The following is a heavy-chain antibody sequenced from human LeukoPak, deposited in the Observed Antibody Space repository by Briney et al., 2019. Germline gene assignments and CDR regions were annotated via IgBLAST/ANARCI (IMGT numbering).Heavy chain of an antibody. J-gene: IGHJ6*02. CDR1: GGSISSGGYY. D-gene: IGHD3-10*01. CDR3: ARLRLRTHLHYYYYYGMDV. CDR2: TYYSGST. V-gene: IGHV4-31*03. Sequence: PSQTLSLTCTVSGGSISSGGYYWSWIRQHPGKGLEWIGYTYYSGSTYYNPSLKSRVTISVDTSKNQFSLKLSSVTAADTAVYYCARLRLRTHLHYYYYYGMDVWGQGTTVTVSS.